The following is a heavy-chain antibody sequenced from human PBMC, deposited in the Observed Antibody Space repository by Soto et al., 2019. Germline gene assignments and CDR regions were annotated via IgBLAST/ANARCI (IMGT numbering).Heavy chain of an antibody. CDR1: GFTLSSYA. Sequence: GGSLRLSCAASGFTLSSYAMSWVRQAPGKGLEYVSAISSNGGSTYYANSVKGRFTISRDNSKNTLYLQMGSLRAEDMAVYYCARDSTPTVWGKGTTVTVSS. J-gene: IGHJ6*04. D-gene: IGHD4-17*01. CDR2: ISSNGGST. CDR3: ARDSTPTV. V-gene: IGHV3-64*01.